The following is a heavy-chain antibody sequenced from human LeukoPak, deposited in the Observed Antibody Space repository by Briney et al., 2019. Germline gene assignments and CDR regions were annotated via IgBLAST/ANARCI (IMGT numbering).Heavy chain of an antibody. D-gene: IGHD6-19*01. CDR1: GLTFSTYW. CDR3: ARAGHRDSSGFYGMDV. V-gene: IGHV3-7*01. J-gene: IGHJ6*02. Sequence: GGSLRLSCAASGLTFSTYWMSWVRQAPGKGLEWVANIKQDGSEKYYGDSVKGRFTISRDNAKNSLYLQMNSLRAEDTAVYYCARAGHRDSSGFYGMDVWGQGTTVTVSS. CDR2: IKQDGSEK.